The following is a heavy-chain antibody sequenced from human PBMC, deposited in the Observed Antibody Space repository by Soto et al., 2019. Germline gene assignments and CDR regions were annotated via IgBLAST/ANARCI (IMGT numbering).Heavy chain of an antibody. V-gene: IGHV4-31*11. CDR3: ARYRFPATWSKFDY. CDR2: ISNSGST. D-gene: IGHD3-16*02. CDR1: GVVIRRDSYH. J-gene: IGHJ4*01. Sequence: SDTLSLTSGVSGVVIRRDSYHGSWIRQHPGNGLAWIGFISNSGSTNYNPSLKSRVTISADTSRSQLSLTLTAITAADPAVYFCARYRFPATWSKFDYWGRGTLVTVSS.